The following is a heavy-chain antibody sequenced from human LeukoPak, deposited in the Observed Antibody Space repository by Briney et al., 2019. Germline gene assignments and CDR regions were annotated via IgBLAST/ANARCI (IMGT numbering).Heavy chain of an antibody. CDR2: ISGSSNYI. D-gene: IGHD6-19*01. J-gene: IGHJ4*02. V-gene: IGHV3-21*01. Sequence: GGSLRLSCATSGFTFSDHSLNWVRQAPGKGLEWVSYISGSSNYIYYADSVKRRFTISRDHAKNSVYLQMSGLRAEDTAVYFCAREPSGWYVDYWGQGTLVTVSS. CDR1: GFTFSDHS. CDR3: AREPSGWYVDY.